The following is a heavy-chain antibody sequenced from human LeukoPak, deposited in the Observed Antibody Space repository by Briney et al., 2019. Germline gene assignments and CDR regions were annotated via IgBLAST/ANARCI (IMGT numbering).Heavy chain of an antibody. CDR1: GFTFSSYE. CDR3: AGADWDTAMIDG. Sequence: GGSLRLSCAASGFTFSSYEMNWVRQAPGKGREWVSYISSSGSTIYYAHSVKGRFTISRDNAKHSLYTQMNSLRAEHTAVYHCAGADWDTAMIDGWGQGTLVTVS. V-gene: IGHV3-48*03. J-gene: IGHJ4*02. CDR2: ISSSGSTI. D-gene: IGHD5-18*01.